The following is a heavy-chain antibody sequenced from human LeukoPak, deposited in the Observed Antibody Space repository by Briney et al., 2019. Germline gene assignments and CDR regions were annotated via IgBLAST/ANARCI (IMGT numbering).Heavy chain of an antibody. CDR3: ARVPLRSMIVVNGAFDI. D-gene: IGHD3-22*01. J-gene: IGHJ3*02. CDR2: IIPILGIE. Sequence: SVQVSCKPSLGTLRSYALSWVRQAPGQGLEWMGRIIPILGIEHYAQKLQGTVTITADKSTRTGYMELNSLRSEDTAVYYCARVPLRSMIVVNGAFDIWGQGTMVTVSS. CDR1: LGTLRSYA. V-gene: IGHV1-69*04.